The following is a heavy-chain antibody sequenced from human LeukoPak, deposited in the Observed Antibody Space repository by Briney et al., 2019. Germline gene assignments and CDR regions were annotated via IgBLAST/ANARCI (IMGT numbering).Heavy chain of an antibody. D-gene: IGHD5-18*01. V-gene: IGHV4-31*03. CDR2: IYYSGST. CDR1: GGSISSGGYY. Sequence: PSETLSLTCTVSGGSISSGGYYWSWIRQHPGKGLEWIGYIYYSGSTYYNPPLKSRVTISVDTSKNQFSLKLSSVTAADTAVYYCARDGRGYSYGEGSETNWFDPWGQGTLVTVSS. J-gene: IGHJ5*02. CDR3: ARDGRGYSYGEGSETNWFDP.